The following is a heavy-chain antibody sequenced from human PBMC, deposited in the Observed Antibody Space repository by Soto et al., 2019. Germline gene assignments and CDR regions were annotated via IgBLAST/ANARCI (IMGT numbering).Heavy chain of an antibody. CDR1: GFTFSDYG. CDR2: TSNDGSNK. Sequence: QVQLVESGGGVVQPGRSLRLSCAASGFTFSDYGMHWVRQAPGKGLEWVAVTSNDGSNKYYADSVKGRFTISRDNSKNTLYLQMNSLRDDDTAVYYCAKGPEGYYYFSGSYAIDWGQGTLVTVSS. V-gene: IGHV3-30*18. D-gene: IGHD3-10*01. J-gene: IGHJ4*02. CDR3: AKGPEGYYYFSGSYAID.